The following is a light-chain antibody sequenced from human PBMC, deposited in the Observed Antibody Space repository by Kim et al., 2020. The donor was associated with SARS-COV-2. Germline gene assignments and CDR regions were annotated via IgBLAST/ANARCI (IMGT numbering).Light chain of an antibody. CDR2: DVT. CDR1: SSDIGRYNY. J-gene: IGLJ2*01. V-gene: IGLV2-14*03. CDR3: SSYTTGTTLVV. Sequence: QPITISCTGTSSDIGRYNYVSWYQQHPGKAPKLMIYDVTKRPSGVSNRFSGSKSGNTASLTISGLQAEDEAVYYCSSYTTGTTLVVFGGGTQLTVL.